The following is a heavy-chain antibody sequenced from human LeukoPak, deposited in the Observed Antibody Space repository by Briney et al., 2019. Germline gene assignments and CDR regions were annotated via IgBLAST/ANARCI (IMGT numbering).Heavy chain of an antibody. D-gene: IGHD3-22*01. Sequence: SETLSLTCTVSGGSISSGDYYWSWLRQPPGKGLEWIGYIYYSGSTYYNPSLKSRVTISVDTSKNQFSLKLSSVTAADTAVYYCARYYYDSSGHDYWGQGTLVTVSS. J-gene: IGHJ4*02. CDR3: ARYYYDSSGHDY. V-gene: IGHV4-30-4*01. CDR2: IYYSGST. CDR1: GGSISSGDYY.